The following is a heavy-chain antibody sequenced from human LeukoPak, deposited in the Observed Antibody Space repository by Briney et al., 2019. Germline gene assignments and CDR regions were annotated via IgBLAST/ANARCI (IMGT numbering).Heavy chain of an antibody. CDR1: GFTVSSNY. Sequence: GGSLRLSCAASGFTVSSNYMSWVRQAPGKGLGWVSVIYSGGSTYYADSVKGRFTISRDNSKNTLYLQMNSLRAEDTAVYYCARGPESDYGIWYFDLWGRGTLVTVSS. CDR2: IYSGGST. D-gene: IGHD4-17*01. CDR3: ARGPESDYGIWYFDL. J-gene: IGHJ2*01. V-gene: IGHV3-53*01.